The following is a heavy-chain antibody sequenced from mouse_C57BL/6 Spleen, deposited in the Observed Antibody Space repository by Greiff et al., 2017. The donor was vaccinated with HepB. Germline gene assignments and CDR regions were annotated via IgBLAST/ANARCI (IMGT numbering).Heavy chain of an antibody. V-gene: IGHV1-49*01. D-gene: IGHD3-3*01. CDR1: YFAFMASA. CDR3: ARGDGGAMDY. Sequence: LMESGAELVRPGSSVKLSCKDSYFAFMASAMHWVKQRPGLGLEWIGSFTMYSDATEYSENFKGKATLTANTYSSTAYMELSSLTYEESAVYYCARGDGGAMDYWGQGTSVTVSS. CDR2: FTMYSDAT. J-gene: IGHJ4*01.